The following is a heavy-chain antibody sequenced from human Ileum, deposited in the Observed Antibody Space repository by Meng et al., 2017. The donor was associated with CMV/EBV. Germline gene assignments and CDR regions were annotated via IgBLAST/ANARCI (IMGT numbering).Heavy chain of an antibody. D-gene: IGHD4-23*01. CDR2: IYYSGST. V-gene: IGHV4-30-4*08. CDR1: GGSIRSGDYY. Sequence: QVPLQESGPGLVKPSQTPSLTCIVSGGSIRSGDYYWSWIRQPPGNGLEWIGYIYYSGSTYYNPSLKSRLTISLDTSKNQFSLKLSSVTAADTGVYYCARQTYGGNSREYYFDYWGQGTLVTVSS. CDR3: ARQTYGGNSREYYFDY. J-gene: IGHJ4*02.